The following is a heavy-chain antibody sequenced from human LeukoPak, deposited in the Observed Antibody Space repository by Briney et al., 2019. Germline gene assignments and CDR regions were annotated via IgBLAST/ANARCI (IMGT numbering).Heavy chain of an antibody. J-gene: IGHJ6*01. Sequence: PGGSLRLSCAGSGFIFSNYHMNWVRQAPGKGLEWVSYMSNSGGTIYYADSVRGRFTISRDNAKNSLYLQMNSLSAEDTAVYFCTRDGAAGVRYYYGMDVWGQGATVTV. CDR1: GFIFSNYH. CDR3: TRDGAAGVRYYYGMDV. V-gene: IGHV3-48*03. CDR2: MSNSGGTI. D-gene: IGHD2-15*01.